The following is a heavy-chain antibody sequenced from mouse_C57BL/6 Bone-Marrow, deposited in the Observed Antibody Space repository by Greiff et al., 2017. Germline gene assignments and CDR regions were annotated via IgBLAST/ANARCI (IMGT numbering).Heavy chain of an antibody. V-gene: IGHV1-42*01. CDR2: INPSTGGT. J-gene: IGHJ2*01. CDR1: GYSFIGYY. Sequence: VQLQQSGPELVKPGASVKISCKASGYSFIGYYMNWVKQSPEKSLEWIGEINPSTGGTTYNQKFKAKATLTVDKSSSTAYMQLKSLTSEDSAVYYCARGGVTTVVAHYFDYWGQGTTLTVSS. D-gene: IGHD1-1*01. CDR3: ARGGVTTVVAHYFDY.